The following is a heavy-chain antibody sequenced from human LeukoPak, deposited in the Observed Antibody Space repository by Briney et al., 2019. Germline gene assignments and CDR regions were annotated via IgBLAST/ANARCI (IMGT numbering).Heavy chain of an antibody. CDR1: GFNFSNYA. D-gene: IGHD2-15*01. CDR3: AKARAAVVDAAINY. Sequence: GGSLRLSCAASGFNFSNYAMTWVRQAPGKGLEWVPTVNSNDRPYYADSVKGRFTISRDNSKNTLYLQMNTLRVEDTALYYCAKARAAVVDAAINYWGQGILVTVSP. J-gene: IGHJ4*02. CDR2: VNSNDRP. V-gene: IGHV3-23*01.